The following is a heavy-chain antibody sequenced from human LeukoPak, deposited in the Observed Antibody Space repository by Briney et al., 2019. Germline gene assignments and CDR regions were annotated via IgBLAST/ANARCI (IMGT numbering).Heavy chain of an antibody. CDR3: ARKPYSSSPYYYGMDV. D-gene: IGHD6-13*01. CDR1: GYSFSTYW. CDR2: IYAGDSNT. J-gene: IGHJ6*02. Sequence: GESLKISCKGSGYSFSTYWIGWVRQVPGKGLEWMGIIYAGDSNTRYSPSFQGQVTISADKSISTAYLQWSSLKASDTAMYYCARKPYSSSPYYYGMDVWGQGTTVTVSS. V-gene: IGHV5-51*01.